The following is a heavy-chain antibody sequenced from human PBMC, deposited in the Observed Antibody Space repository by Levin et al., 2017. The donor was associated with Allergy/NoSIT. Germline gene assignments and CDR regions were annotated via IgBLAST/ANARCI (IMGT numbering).Heavy chain of an antibody. CDR2: IYYSGSI. CDR1: GDSISSDFYY. V-gene: IGHV4-31*03. Sequence: SQTLSLTCTVSGDSISSDFYYWTWIRQPPGKGLEWIGYIYYSGSIYYNPSLNSGVTISVDRSKNQVSLKLKSVTAADTAVYYFARAFYGSGVGYYFALDVWGQGATVTVSS. J-gene: IGHJ6*02. CDR3: ARAFYGSGVGYYFALDV. D-gene: IGHD3-10*01.